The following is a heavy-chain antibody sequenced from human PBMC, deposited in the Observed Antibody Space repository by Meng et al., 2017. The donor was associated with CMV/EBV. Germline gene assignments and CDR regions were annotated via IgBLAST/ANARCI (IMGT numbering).Heavy chain of an antibody. Sequence: ASVKVSCKASGYTFTSYGISWVRQAPGQGLEWMGWINVHDNYRNYAQKFQGRVTLTTDTSTTTAYLELETLRSDDTAMYYCARLLDDGNYFDYWGQGTLVTVSS. J-gene: IGHJ4*02. CDR1: GYTFTSYG. CDR3: ARLLDDGNYFDY. D-gene: IGHD1-1*01. V-gene: IGHV1-18*01. CDR2: INVHDNYR.